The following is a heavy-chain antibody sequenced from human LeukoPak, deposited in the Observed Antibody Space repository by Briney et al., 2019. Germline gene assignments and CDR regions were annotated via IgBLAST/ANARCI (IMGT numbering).Heavy chain of an antibody. J-gene: IGHJ5*02. Sequence: GGSLRLSCAASGFTFSSYSMNWVRQAPGKGLEWVSYISSSSSTIYYADSAKGRFTISRDNAKNSLYLQMNSLRAEDTAVYYCARLFDTYYDFWSGGNWFDPWGQGTLVTVSS. D-gene: IGHD3-3*01. CDR2: ISSSSSTI. V-gene: IGHV3-48*04. CDR3: ARLFDTYYDFWSGGNWFDP. CDR1: GFTFSSYS.